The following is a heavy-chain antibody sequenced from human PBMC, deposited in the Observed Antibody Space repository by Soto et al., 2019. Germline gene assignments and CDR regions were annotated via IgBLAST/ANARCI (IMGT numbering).Heavy chain of an antibody. Sequence: EVQLVESGGGLVQPGGSLRLSCAASGFTFSDHYMDWVRQAPGKGLEWVGRIRNKANSYTTEYAASVKGRFTVSRDDSKNSLYLQMYRLTAEYTAVYYCARGWPGTYLLDYWGQGTLVTVSS. CDR3: ARGWPGTYLLDY. V-gene: IGHV3-72*01. D-gene: IGHD2-8*01. J-gene: IGHJ4*02. CDR1: GFTFSDHY. CDR2: IRNKANSYTT.